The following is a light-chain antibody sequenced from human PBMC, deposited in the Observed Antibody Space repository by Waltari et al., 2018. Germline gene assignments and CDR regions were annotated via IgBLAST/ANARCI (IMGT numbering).Light chain of an antibody. V-gene: IGLV1-47*01. Sequence: QSVLTQPPSASETPGQRVIISCSGSTSNLGSNYLYWYQQLPGTPPKLLLYRNNRRPFGVPDRFSASKSGTSASLAISGLRSEDEAVYYCASRDDSHYVFGTGTKVTVL. CDR3: ASRDDSHYV. J-gene: IGLJ1*01. CDR1: TSNLGSNY. CDR2: RNN.